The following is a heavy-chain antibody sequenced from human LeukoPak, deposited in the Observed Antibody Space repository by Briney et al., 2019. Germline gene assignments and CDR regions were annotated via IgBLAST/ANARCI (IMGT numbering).Heavy chain of an antibody. V-gene: IGHV1-8*01. D-gene: IGHD2-15*01. J-gene: IGHJ3*02. Sequence: VASVKVSCKASGYTFTSYDINWVRQATGQGLEWMGWMNPNSGNTGYAQKFQGRVTMTRNTSISTAYMELSSLRSEDTAVYYCARSPGYCSGGSCYPHDAFDIWGQGTMVTVSS. CDR1: GYTFTSYD. CDR3: ARSPGYCSGGSCYPHDAFDI. CDR2: MNPNSGNT.